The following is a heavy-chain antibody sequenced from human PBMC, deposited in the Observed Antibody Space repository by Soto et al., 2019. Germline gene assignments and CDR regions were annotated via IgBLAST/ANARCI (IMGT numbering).Heavy chain of an antibody. CDR2: IIPIPGTA. CDR3: ARSQGSSTSLEIYYYYYYGMDV. CDR1: GGTFGSYA. D-gene: IGHD2-2*01. Sequence: QVQLVQSGAEVKKPGSSVKVSCKASGGTFGSYAISWVRQAPGQGLEWMGGIIPIPGTANYAQKFQGRFTIAADESTSTAYMELSSLGSDDTAVYYCARSQGSSTSLEIYYYYYYGMDVWGQGTTVTVSS. J-gene: IGHJ6*02. V-gene: IGHV1-69*01.